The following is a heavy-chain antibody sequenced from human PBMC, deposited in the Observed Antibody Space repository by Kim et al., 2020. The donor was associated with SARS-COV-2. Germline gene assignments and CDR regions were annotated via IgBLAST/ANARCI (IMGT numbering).Heavy chain of an antibody. J-gene: IGHJ4*02. V-gene: IGHV3-48*03. CDR2: ISSNGDYK. D-gene: IGHD2-8*02. CDR1: GFTFGAFE. CDR3: VTSSHSYCTGGTCFLPF. Sequence: GGSLRLSCAASGFTFGAFEMNWVRQVPGKGLEWLSFISSNGDYKYYADSVKGRFTISRDNAKNSLYLQMNSLGGDDTALSFCVTSSHSYCTGGTCFLPFWGQGTLVTVSS.